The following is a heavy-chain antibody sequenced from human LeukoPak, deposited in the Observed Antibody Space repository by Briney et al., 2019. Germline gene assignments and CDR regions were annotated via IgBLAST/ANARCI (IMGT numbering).Heavy chain of an antibody. J-gene: IGHJ3*02. Sequence: GGSLRLSCAASGFTVSSNYMNWVRQAPGRGLEWVSSISSSGSSIYYADSVKGRFTISRDNAKNSLYLQINSLRAEDTAVYYCARDSYWLGGTIGAFDIWGQGTMVTVSS. V-gene: IGHV3-21*01. CDR1: GFTVSSNY. CDR2: ISSSGSSI. CDR3: ARDSYWLGGTIGAFDI. D-gene: IGHD3-10*01.